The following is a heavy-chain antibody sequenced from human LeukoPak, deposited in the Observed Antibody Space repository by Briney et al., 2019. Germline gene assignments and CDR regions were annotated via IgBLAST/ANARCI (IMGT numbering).Heavy chain of an antibody. Sequence: SETLSLTCTVSGYSISSGYYWGWIRQSPGKGLEWIATIFHRGSIYYSPSLKSRVTLLVDTSKNQFFLKLNSVNAADTAVYYCARMGVSYYYDSSTYYPLAFDVWGQGTVVTVSS. D-gene: IGHD3-22*01. CDR2: IFHRGSI. CDR1: GYSISSGYY. CDR3: ARMGVSYYYDSSTYYPLAFDV. V-gene: IGHV4-38-2*02. J-gene: IGHJ3*01.